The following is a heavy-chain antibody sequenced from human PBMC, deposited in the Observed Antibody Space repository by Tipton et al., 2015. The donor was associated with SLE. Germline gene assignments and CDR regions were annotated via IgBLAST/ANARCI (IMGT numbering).Heavy chain of an antibody. CDR1: GGSISSSSYY. D-gene: IGHD3-10*01. J-gene: IGHJ6*03. CDR3: ARIIRGVYYYYMDV. Sequence: LRLSCTVSGGSISSSSYYWGWIRQPPGKGLEWIGSIYYSGSTYYNPSLKSRVTISVDTSKNQFSLKLSSVTAVDTAVYYCARIIRGVYYYYMDVWGKGTTVTVSS. CDR2: IYYSGST. V-gene: IGHV4-39*01.